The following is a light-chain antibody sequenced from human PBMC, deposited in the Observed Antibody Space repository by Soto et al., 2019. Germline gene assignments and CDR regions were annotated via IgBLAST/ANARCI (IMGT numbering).Light chain of an antibody. J-gene: IGLJ1*01. V-gene: IGLV2-14*01. Sequence: QSALTQPACVSGSPGQSITISCTGTSSDVGGYNYVSWYQQHPGKAPKLMIYDVSNRPSGVSNRFSGSKSGNTASLTISGLQAEDEAVQHCRSYTSISTPVF. CDR3: RSYTSISTPV. CDR2: DVS. CDR1: SSDVGGYNY.